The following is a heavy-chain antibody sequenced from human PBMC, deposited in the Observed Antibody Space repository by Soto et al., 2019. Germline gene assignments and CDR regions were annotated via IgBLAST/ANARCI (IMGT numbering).Heavy chain of an antibody. CDR3: ARGGYYGAGSYYTTRLYFDY. CDR2: VRIKTYGETT. J-gene: IGHJ4*02. Sequence: EVQLVESGGGLVLPGRSLRLSCTASGFTFGDYAMSWFRQTPGKGLEWVGFVRIKTYGETTEYAASVKGRFTVSRDDSKTIAYLQMISLKTEDSAVYYCARGGYYGAGSYYTTRLYFDYWGQGTLVTVSS. CDR1: GFTFGDYA. V-gene: IGHV3-49*03. D-gene: IGHD3-10*01.